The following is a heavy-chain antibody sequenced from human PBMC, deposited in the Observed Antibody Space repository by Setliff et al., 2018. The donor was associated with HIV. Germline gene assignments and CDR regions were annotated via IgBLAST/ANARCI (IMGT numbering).Heavy chain of an antibody. Sequence: SVKVSCKASADTFSSYAISWVRQAPGQGLEWMGGIIPIFGTANYAQKFQGRVTITADESTSIAYMELSSLRFDDTAVYYCARDGGYSVHQWFGDAFDIWGQGTMVTV. CDR1: ADTFSSYA. J-gene: IGHJ3*02. D-gene: IGHD5-12*01. V-gene: IGHV1-69*13. CDR2: IIPIFGTA. CDR3: ARDGGYSVHQWFGDAFDI.